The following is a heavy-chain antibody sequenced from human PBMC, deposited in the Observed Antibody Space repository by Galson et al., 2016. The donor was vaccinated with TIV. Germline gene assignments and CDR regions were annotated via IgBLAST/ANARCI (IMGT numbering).Heavy chain of an antibody. V-gene: IGHV3-7*01. J-gene: IGHJ4*02. Sequence: SLRLSCAASGITSRSYWLSWVRQAPGKGLEWVAKIKEDGTEKYYVDSVKGRFTISRDNNAKNSLYLQMNSLRDEDTAVYYCARESSGWSFDYWGQGTLVTVSS. CDR2: IKEDGTEK. D-gene: IGHD6-19*01. CDR1: GITSRSYW. CDR3: ARESSGWSFDY.